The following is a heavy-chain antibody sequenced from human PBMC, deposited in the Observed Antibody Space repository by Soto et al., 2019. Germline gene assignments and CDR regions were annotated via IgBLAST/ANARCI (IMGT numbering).Heavy chain of an antibody. CDR3: AREPSSGDYYYYYMDV. CDR2: INAGNGNT. D-gene: IGHD3-10*01. V-gene: IGHV1-3*01. Sequence: GASVKVSCKASGYTFTSYAMHWVRQAPGQRLEWMGWINAGNGNTKYSQKFQGRVTITRDTSASTAYMELSSLRSEDTAVYYCAREPSSGDYYYYYMDVWGKGTTVTVSS. CDR1: GYTFTSYA. J-gene: IGHJ6*03.